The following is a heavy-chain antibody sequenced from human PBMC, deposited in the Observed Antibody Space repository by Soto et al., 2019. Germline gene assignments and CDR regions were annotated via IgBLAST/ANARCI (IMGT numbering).Heavy chain of an antibody. CDR1: GGSISSYY. Sequence: ASETLSLTCTVSGGSISSYYWSWIRQPPGKGLEWIGYIYYSGSTNYNPSLKSRVTISVDTSKNQFSLKLSSVTAADTAVYYCARETRVGPYYYYGMDVWGQGTTVTVSS. D-gene: IGHD1-1*01. J-gene: IGHJ6*02. CDR2: IYYSGST. CDR3: ARETRVGPYYYYGMDV. V-gene: IGHV4-59*01.